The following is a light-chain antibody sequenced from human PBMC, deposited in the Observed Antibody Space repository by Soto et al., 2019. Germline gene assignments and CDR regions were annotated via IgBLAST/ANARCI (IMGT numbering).Light chain of an antibody. CDR1: QSISRY. V-gene: IGKV1-39*01. CDR2: AAS. J-gene: IGKJ5*01. Sequence: DIQMTQSPWARAAPVGGRGTSNCRASQSISRYLNWYQYIPGKAPRLLIYAASNLQSGVPSRFSGSGSGTDFTLTISGLQREDFATYSCQKSYRTPLTFGGGTQLEIK. CDR3: QKSYRTPLT.